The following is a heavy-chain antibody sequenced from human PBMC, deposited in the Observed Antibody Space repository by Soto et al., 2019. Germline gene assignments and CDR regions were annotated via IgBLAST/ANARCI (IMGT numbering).Heavy chain of an antibody. V-gene: IGHV3-21*01. D-gene: IGHD6-13*01. J-gene: IGHJ5*02. CDR2: ISSNSAYI. CDR3: TRDASRDSSARGWFDP. Sequence: LRLSCAASGFTFRSFTMNWVRQAPGKGLEWVSTISSNSAYIYYTDALRGRFTISRDNAKNSLHLQMNSLRAEDTAVYYCTRDASRDSSARGWFDPWGPGTLVPVSS. CDR1: GFTFRSFT.